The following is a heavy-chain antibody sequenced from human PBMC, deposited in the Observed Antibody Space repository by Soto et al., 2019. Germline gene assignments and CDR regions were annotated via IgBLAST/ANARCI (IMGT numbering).Heavy chain of an antibody. CDR3: AREGGGVYCSGGSCYGRYFDF. D-gene: IGHD2-15*01. CDR1: GFTVSNNY. CDR2: IYSGGST. V-gene: IGHV3-53*01. Sequence: GGSLRLSCAASGFTVSNNYMSWVRQAPGKGLEWVSIIYSGGSTYYADSVQDRFTISRDNSKNTLFLQMSSLRAEDTAVYYCAREGGGVYCSGGSCYGRYFDFWGQGTRVTGLL. J-gene: IGHJ4*02.